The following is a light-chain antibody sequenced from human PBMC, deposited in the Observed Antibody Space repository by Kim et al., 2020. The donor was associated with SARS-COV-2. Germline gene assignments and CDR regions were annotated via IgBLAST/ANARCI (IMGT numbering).Light chain of an antibody. Sequence: SASVGDRFTITCRAGQGISNYLAWYQQKPGTVPKLLIYATFALQSGVPSRFSGSGSGTDFTLTISSLQPEDVATYFCQNYNSAPMSFGQGTKLEI. CDR2: ATF. CDR3: QNYNSAPMS. J-gene: IGKJ2*03. CDR1: QGISNY. V-gene: IGKV1-27*01.